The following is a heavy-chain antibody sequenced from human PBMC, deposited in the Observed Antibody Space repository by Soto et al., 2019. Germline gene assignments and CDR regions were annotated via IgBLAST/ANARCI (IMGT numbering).Heavy chain of an antibody. CDR2: INPNSGGT. D-gene: IGHD3-3*01. Sequence: ASVKVSCKASGYTFTGYYMHWVRQAPGQGLEWMGWINPNSGGTNYAQRFQGWVTMTRDTSISTAYMELSRLRSDDTAVYYCARANDFWSGYYTSPFYFDYWGQGTLVTVSS. J-gene: IGHJ4*02. CDR3: ARANDFWSGYYTSPFYFDY. V-gene: IGHV1-2*04. CDR1: GYTFTGYY.